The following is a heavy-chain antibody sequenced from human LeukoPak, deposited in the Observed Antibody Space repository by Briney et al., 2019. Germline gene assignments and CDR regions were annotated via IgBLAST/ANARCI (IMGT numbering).Heavy chain of an antibody. CDR1: GSNPGDCW. CDR3: VRDPSNSGNWFDL. Sequence: GGSRRLSCAAAGSNPGDCWMHWVRQAPGKGLFRFSRLGTDGTYTNYADSVKGRFTISRDNAKNTLYLQMDTLRAEDTAFYYCVRDPSNSGNWFDLWGQGTLVTVSS. J-gene: IGHJ5*02. V-gene: IGHV3-74*01. CDR2: LGTDGTYT. D-gene: IGHD4-11*01.